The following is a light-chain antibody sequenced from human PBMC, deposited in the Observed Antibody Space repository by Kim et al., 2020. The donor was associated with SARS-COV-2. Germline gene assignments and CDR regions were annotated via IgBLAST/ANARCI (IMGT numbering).Light chain of an antibody. CDR3: CSYAGGVNFV. V-gene: IGLV2-23*01. Sequence: HSFTIACTGPDDELGSFNLVSWYQLHPGEAPKLLIFGGSKRPSRVSSRCSGSKSGNTASLTISGLQAEDEADYYCCSYAGGVNFVFGPGTKVTVL. CDR1: DDELGSFNL. J-gene: IGLJ1*01. CDR2: GGS.